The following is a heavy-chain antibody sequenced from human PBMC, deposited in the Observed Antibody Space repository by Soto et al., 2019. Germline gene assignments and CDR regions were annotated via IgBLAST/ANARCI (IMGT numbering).Heavy chain of an antibody. J-gene: IGHJ5*02. CDR1: GGSISSYY. Sequence: PSETLSLTCTVSGGSISSYYWSWIRQPPGKGLEWIGYIYYSGSTNYNPSLKSRVTISVDTSKNQFSLKLSSVIAADTAVYYCATAPMLNWFDPWGQRPLVTVAS. V-gene: IGHV4-59*12. CDR3: ATAPMLNWFDP. D-gene: IGHD3-10*02. CDR2: IYYSGST.